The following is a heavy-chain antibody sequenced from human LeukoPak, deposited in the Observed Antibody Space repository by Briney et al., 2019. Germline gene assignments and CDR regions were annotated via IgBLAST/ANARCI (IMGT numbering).Heavy chain of an antibody. CDR2: IYYSGST. D-gene: IGHD4-11*01. Sequence: PSETLSLTCAVYGGSFSGYYWSWIRQPPGKGLEWIGYIYYSGSTNYNPSLKSRVTISVDTSKNQFSLKLSSVTAADTAVYYCARHGVVTTYFDYWGQGTLVTVSS. CDR1: GGSFSGYY. J-gene: IGHJ4*02. CDR3: ARHGVVTTYFDY. V-gene: IGHV4-59*08.